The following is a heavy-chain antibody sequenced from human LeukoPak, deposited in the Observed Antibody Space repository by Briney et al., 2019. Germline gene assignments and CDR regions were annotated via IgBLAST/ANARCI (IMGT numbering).Heavy chain of an antibody. V-gene: IGHV4-39*07. CDR2: IYYSGST. D-gene: IGHD6-13*01. CDR1: GGSIGSNNYY. Sequence: PSETLSLTCTVSGGSIGSNNYYWGWIRQPPGKGLERIGSIYYSGSTNYNPSLKSRVTISVDTSKNQFSLKLSSVTAADTAVYYCARVYYSSSYDYWYFDLWGRGTLVTVSS. CDR3: ARVYYSSSYDYWYFDL. J-gene: IGHJ2*01.